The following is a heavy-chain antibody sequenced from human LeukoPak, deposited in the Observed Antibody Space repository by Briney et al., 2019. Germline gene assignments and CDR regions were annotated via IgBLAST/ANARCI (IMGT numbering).Heavy chain of an antibody. CDR3: SKKGQNEDYGKPD. Sequence: GGSLRLSCTVSGFTFSSYWMSWVRQAPGKGLEWVANINQGGSDKSYVDSVKGRFTISRDNSRSTLYLQMNSLRAEDTAVYYCSKKGQNEDYGKPDWGQGTLVTVSS. CDR1: GFTFSSYW. J-gene: IGHJ4*02. CDR2: INQGGSDK. V-gene: IGHV3-7*03. D-gene: IGHD4-17*01.